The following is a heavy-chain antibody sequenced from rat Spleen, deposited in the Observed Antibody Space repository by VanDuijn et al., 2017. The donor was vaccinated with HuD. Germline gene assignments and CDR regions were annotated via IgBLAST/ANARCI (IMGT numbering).Heavy chain of an antibody. J-gene: IGHJ2*01. V-gene: IGHV5-29*01. CDR3: ARRHYGYTDYFDY. CDR1: GFTFNNYW. D-gene: IGHD1-9*01. Sequence: EVQLVESDGGLVQPGRSLELSYVASGFTFNNYWMTWIRQAPTKGLEWVATISSDGGRNFYRDSVKGRFTISRDNAKSSLYLQMDSLRSEDTATYYCARRHYGYTDYFDYWGQGVMVTVSS. CDR2: ISSDGGRN.